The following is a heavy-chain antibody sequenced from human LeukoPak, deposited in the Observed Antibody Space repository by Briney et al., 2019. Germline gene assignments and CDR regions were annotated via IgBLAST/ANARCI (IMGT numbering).Heavy chain of an antibody. CDR3: ARDQWTLDY. CDR2: INPDGSDK. CDR1: GFSFRTSW. Sequence: GGSLRLSCGASGFSFRTSWLNWVRQAPGKGLEWVASINPDGSDKYSVDSVKGRFTISRDNAKNSLYLQMNSLRAEDTAVYYCARDQWTLDYWGQGTLVTVSS. D-gene: IGHD6-19*01. V-gene: IGHV3-7*01. J-gene: IGHJ4*02.